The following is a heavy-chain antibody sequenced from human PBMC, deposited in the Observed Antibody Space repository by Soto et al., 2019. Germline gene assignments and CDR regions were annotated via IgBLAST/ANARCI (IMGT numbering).Heavy chain of an antibody. D-gene: IGHD3-22*01. CDR2: ISYDGSNK. CDR1: GFTFSSYG. J-gene: IGHJ4*02. V-gene: IGHV3-30*18. CDR3: AKDIQSYYYDSSGYGNFDY. Sequence: GGSLRLSFSTSGFTFSSYGMHRPRQAPGKGLEWVAVISYDGSNKYYADSVKGRFTISRDNSKNTLYLQMNSLRAEDTAVYYYAKDIQSYYYDSSGYGNFDYWGQGT.